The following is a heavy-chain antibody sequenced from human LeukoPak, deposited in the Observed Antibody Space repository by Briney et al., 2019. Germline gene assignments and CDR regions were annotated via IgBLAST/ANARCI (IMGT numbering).Heavy chain of an antibody. V-gene: IGHV3-43*02. Sequence: GGSLRLSCAGSGFTLDDYAMHWVRQAPGKGLEWVSLISGDGGSTYYADSVKGRFTISRDNSKNSLYLQMNSLRTEDTALYYCAKDLGYSYGPDYWGQGTLVTVSS. CDR2: ISGDGGST. CDR1: GFTLDDYA. CDR3: AKDLGYSYGPDY. J-gene: IGHJ4*02. D-gene: IGHD5-18*01.